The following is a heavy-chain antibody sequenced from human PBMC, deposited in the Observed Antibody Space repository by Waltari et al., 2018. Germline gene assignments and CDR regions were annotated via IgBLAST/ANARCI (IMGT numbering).Heavy chain of an antibody. J-gene: IGHJ4*02. V-gene: IGHV3-21*01. CDR3: ARFESSAPYYFDY. CDR2: ISSSSSYI. D-gene: IGHD3-9*01. Sequence: EVQLVESGGGLVKPGGSLRLSCAASGFTFRSYSMNWVRQAPGKGLEWVSSISSSSSYIYYADSVKGRFTISRDNAKNSLYLQMNSLRAEDTAVYYCARFESSAPYYFDYWGQGTLVTVSS. CDR1: GFTFRSYS.